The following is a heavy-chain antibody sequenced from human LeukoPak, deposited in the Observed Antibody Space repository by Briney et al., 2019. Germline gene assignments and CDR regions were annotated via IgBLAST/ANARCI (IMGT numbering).Heavy chain of an antibody. CDR2: ISWNSNSI. V-gene: IGHV3-9*01. CDR1: GFTFSSYA. Sequence: GGSLRLSCAASGFTFSSYAMSWVRQAPGKGLEWVSGISWNSNSIGYADSVKGRFTISRDNAKNSLYLQMNSLRAEDTALYSCAKARGFYYMDVWGKGTTVTISS. J-gene: IGHJ6*03. CDR3: AKARGFYYMDV.